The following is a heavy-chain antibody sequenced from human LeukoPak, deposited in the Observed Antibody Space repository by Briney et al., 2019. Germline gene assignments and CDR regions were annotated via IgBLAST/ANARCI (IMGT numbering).Heavy chain of an antibody. CDR3: ARVSVTSGYFYHLDY. CDR2: IYYSGGT. V-gene: IGHV4-59*01. CDR1: GGSISSYY. J-gene: IGHJ4*02. D-gene: IGHD3-22*01. Sequence: SETLSLTCTVSGGSISSYYWSWIRQAPGKGLEWIGNIYYSGGTNYNPSLRSRVAISIDTSKNQFSLNLSSVTAADTAVYYCARVSVTSGYFYHLDYWGQGTLVTVSS.